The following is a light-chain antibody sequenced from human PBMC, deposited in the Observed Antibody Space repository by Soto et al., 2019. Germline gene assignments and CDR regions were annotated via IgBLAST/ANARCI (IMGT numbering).Light chain of an antibody. CDR2: NNN. Sequence: QSVLTQPPSVCGAPGQRVTISCTGSGSNIGAGYDVHWYQQLPGTAPRLLIFNNNNRPSGVPDRFSGSKSGTSASLAITGLQADDEADYYCQSYDRSLSVLFGTGTKV. J-gene: IGLJ1*01. CDR3: QSYDRSLSVL. V-gene: IGLV1-40*01. CDR1: GSNIGAGYD.